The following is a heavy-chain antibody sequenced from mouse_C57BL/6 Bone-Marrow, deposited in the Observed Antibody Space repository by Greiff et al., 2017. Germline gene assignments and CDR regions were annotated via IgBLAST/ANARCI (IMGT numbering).Heavy chain of an antibody. Sequence: QVQLKQSGPELVKPGASVKISCQASGYSFTSYYIHWVKQRPGQGLEWIGWIYPGSGNTKYNEKFKGKATLTADTSSSTAYMQLSSLTSEDSSVYYCARGGLRHAMDYWGQGTSVTVSS. CDR2: IYPGSGNT. J-gene: IGHJ4*01. D-gene: IGHD2-4*01. CDR1: GYSFTSYY. V-gene: IGHV1-66*01. CDR3: ARGGLRHAMDY.